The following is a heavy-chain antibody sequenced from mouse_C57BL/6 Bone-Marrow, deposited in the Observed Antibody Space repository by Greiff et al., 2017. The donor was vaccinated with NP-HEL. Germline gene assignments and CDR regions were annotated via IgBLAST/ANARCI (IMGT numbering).Heavy chain of an antibody. Sequence: VQLQQSGAELVRPGTSVKVSCKASGYAFTNYLIEWVKQRPGQGLEWIGVINPGSGGTNYNEKFKGKAALTADKSSSTDYMQLSSLTSEDSAVYCCEREANWDGRDYWGQGTTHTVSS. D-gene: IGHD4-1*02. CDR2: INPGSGGT. V-gene: IGHV1-54*01. CDR3: EREANWDGRDY. J-gene: IGHJ2*01. CDR1: GYAFTNYL.